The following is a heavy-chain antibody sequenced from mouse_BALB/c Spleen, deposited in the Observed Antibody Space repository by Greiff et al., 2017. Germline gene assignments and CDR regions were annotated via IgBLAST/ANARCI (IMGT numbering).Heavy chain of an antibody. CDR3: ARSTMITTGYAMDY. J-gene: IGHJ4*01. CDR2: IWAGGST. CDR1: GFSLSSYG. D-gene: IGHD2-4*01. Sequence: VQLVESGPGLVEPAQSLSITCTVSGFSLSSYGVSWVRQPPGKGLEWLGVIWAGGSTNYNSALMSGLSISKVNYKSQVFFQMNSLQNDDTAMYYIARSTMITTGYAMDYWGQGTSVTVSA. V-gene: IGHV2-9*02.